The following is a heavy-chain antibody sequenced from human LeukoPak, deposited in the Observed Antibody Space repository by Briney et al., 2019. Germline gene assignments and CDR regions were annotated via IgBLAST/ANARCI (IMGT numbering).Heavy chain of an antibody. D-gene: IGHD3-22*01. CDR2: IRSKANSYAT. CDR3: TRHNYYDSSGLFDY. V-gene: IGHV3-73*01. J-gene: IGHJ4*02. CDR1: GFTSSGSA. Sequence: PGGSLRLSCAASGFTSSGSAMHWVRQASGKGLEWVGRIRSKANSYATAYAASVKGRFTISRDDSKNTAYLQMNSLKTEDTAVYYCTRHNYYDSSGLFDYWGQGTLVTVSS.